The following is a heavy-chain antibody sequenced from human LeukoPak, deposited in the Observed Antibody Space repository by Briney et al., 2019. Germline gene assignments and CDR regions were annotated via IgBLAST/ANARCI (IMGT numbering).Heavy chain of an antibody. Sequence: GGSLRLSCAASGFTSSDDYMTWIRQAPGKGLEWISYISYSGMTIYYADSVKGRFTISRDNAKNSLHLQMNSLRAEDTAVYYCARGRTGHHSYYYYYMDVWGKGTTVTVSS. D-gene: IGHD3/OR15-3a*01. CDR3: ARGRTGHHSYYYYYMDV. CDR1: GFTSSDDY. V-gene: IGHV3-11*01. CDR2: ISYSGMTI. J-gene: IGHJ6*03.